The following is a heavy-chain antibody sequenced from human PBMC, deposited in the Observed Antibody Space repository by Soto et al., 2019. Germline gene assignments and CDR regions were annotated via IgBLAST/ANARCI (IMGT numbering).Heavy chain of an antibody. V-gene: IGHV1-24*01. Sequence: ASVKVSCKVSGYTLTELSMHWVRQAPGKGLEWMGGFDPEDGETIYAQKFQGRVTMTEDTSTDTAYMELSSLRSEDTAVYYCAPPMLISETIAARPFDYWGQGTLVTVSP. CDR3: APPMLISETIAARPFDY. D-gene: IGHD6-6*01. CDR2: FDPEDGET. CDR1: GYTLTELS. J-gene: IGHJ4*02.